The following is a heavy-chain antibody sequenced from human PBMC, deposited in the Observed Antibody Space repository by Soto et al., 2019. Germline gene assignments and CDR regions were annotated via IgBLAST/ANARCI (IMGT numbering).Heavy chain of an antibody. D-gene: IGHD3-22*01. CDR1: GGSISSYY. J-gene: IGHJ5*02. CDR2: IYYSGST. V-gene: IGHV4-59*01. CDR3: AGSTYYYDSSGTRGWFDP. Sequence: SGTLSLTCTVSGGSISSYYWSWIRQPPGKGLEWIGYIYYSGSTNYNPSLKSRVTISVDTSKNQFSLKLSSVTAADTAVYYCAGSTYYYDSSGTRGWFDPWGQGTLVTVSS.